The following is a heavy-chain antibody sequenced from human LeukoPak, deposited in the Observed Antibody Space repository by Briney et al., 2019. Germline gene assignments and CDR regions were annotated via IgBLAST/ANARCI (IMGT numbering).Heavy chain of an antibody. CDR1: GITFSGYV. D-gene: IGHD2-15*01. Sequence: GGSLRLSCAASGITFSGYVMTWVRQAPGKGLECVSSITFSSSHIYYADSVKGRFTISRDNAKNSLYLQMNSLRAEDTAVYYCARDLSLYCSGGSCYSLNYWGQGTLVTVSS. V-gene: IGHV3-21*01. CDR2: ITFSSSHI. J-gene: IGHJ4*02. CDR3: ARDLSLYCSGGSCYSLNY.